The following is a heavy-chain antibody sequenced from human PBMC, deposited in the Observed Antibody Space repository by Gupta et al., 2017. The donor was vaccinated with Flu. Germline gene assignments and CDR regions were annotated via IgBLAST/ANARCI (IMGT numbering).Heavy chain of an antibody. CDR3: AKVHQESCSDSSCLNWFGP. Sequence: KGLEWVSAISASSDSTYYVDSVKGRFTISRDNSKNTLHLQMNSLRAEDTAVYYCAKVHQESCSDSSCLNWFGPWGQGTQVTVSS. CDR2: ISASSDST. J-gene: IGHJ5*02. V-gene: IGHV3-23*01. D-gene: IGHD6-13*01.